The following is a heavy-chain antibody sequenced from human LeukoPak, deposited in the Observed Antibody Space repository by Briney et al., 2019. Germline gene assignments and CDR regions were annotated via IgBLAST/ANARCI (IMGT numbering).Heavy chain of an antibody. V-gene: IGHV1-46*01. CDR3: ARNFLYGDSGYYHYMDV. CDR2: INPSGGDT. J-gene: IGHJ6*03. Sequence: ASVKVSCKAFGYIFTNYYIHWVRQAPGQGLEWMGIINPSGGDTSYAQRFQGRVTMTRDMSTSTVYMELSSLRSEDTAVYYCARNFLYGDSGYYHYMDVWGRGTTVTVSS. CDR1: GYIFTNYY. D-gene: IGHD4-17*01.